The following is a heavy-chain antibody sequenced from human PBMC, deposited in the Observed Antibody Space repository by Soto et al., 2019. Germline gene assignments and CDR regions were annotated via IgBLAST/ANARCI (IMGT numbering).Heavy chain of an antibody. J-gene: IGHJ4*02. CDR1: GFTFSSYA. CDR3: ARDQFLSRREASPVAIAY. CDR2: ISYDGSNK. D-gene: IGHD3-3*01. Sequence: GGSLRLSCAASGFTFSSYAMHWVRQAPGKGLEWVAVISYDGSNKYYADSVKGRFTISRDNSKNTLYLQMNSLRAEDTAVYYCARDQFLSRREASPVAIAYWGQGSLVPVSS. V-gene: IGHV3-30-3*01.